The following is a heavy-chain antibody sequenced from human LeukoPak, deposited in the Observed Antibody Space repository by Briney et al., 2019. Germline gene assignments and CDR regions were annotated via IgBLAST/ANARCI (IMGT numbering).Heavy chain of an antibody. Sequence: SETLSLTCAVYGGSFSDYYWSWIRQSPEKGLEWIGAINHIGNTNYNPSLKSRVTISVGTSKDQFSLKVSSVTAADTAVYYCARDNLGWFDPWGQGTLVTVSS. CDR2: INHIGNT. J-gene: IGHJ5*02. D-gene: IGHD1-14*01. CDR1: GGSFSDYY. CDR3: ARDNLGWFDP. V-gene: IGHV4-34*01.